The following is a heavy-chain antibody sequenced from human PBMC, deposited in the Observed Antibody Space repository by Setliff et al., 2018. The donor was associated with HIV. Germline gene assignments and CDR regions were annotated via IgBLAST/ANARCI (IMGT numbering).Heavy chain of an antibody. V-gene: IGHV1-18*01. D-gene: IGHD6-19*01. CDR1: GYTFTSYG. Sequence: ASVKASCKASGYTFTSYGITWVRQAPGQGLEWMGWISTYNGNTHYAQKLQGRVTMTTDTSTSTAYMELRSLRSDDTAMYYCARKYTSGPLDYWGQGTLVTVSS. CDR3: ARKYTSGPLDY. CDR2: ISTYNGNT. J-gene: IGHJ4*02.